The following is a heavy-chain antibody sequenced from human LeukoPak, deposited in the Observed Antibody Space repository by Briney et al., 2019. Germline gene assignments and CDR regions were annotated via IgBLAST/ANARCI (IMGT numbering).Heavy chain of an antibody. CDR3: AKGGGTGSYYNFFPDY. CDR2: VSGAGGST. D-gene: IGHD3-10*01. V-gene: IGHV3-23*01. J-gene: IGHJ4*02. CDR1: GFTFSNYA. Sequence: GGSLRLSCAASGFTFSNYAMSWVRQAPGKGLEWVSAVSGAGGSTYYADSVKGRFTISRDYSKNTLHLQMNSLRVEDTAVYYCAKGGGTGSYYNFFPDYWGQGTLVTVSS.